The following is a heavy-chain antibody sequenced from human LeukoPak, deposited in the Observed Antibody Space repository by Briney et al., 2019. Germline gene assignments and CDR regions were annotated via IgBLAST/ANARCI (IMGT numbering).Heavy chain of an antibody. CDR2: IYYSGST. Sequence: SETLSLTCTVSGGSISSGDYYWSWIRQPPGKGLEWIGYIYYSGSTYYNPSLKSRVTISVDTSKNQFSLKLSSVTAADTAVYYCARTVNYYDSSGYGYWGQGTLVTISS. D-gene: IGHD3-22*01. CDR1: GGSISSGDYY. CDR3: ARTVNYYDSSGYGY. V-gene: IGHV4-30-4*02. J-gene: IGHJ4*02.